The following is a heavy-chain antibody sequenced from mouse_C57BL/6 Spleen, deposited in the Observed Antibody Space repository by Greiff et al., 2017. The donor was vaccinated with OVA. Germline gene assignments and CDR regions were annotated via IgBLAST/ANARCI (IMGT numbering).Heavy chain of an antibody. Sequence: VQLKQPGAELVKPGASVKLSCKASGYTFTSYWMHWVKQRPGQGLEWIGMIHPNSGSTNYNEKFKSKATLTVDKSSSTAYMQLSSLTSEDTAVYYCARKGDYYGSLDYWGQGTTLTVSS. CDR1: GYTFTSYW. CDR3: ARKGDYYGSLDY. J-gene: IGHJ2*01. V-gene: IGHV1-64*01. CDR2: IHPNSGST. D-gene: IGHD1-1*01.